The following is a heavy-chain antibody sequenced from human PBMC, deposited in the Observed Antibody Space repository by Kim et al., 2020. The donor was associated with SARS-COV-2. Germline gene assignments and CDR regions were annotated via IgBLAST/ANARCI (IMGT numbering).Heavy chain of an antibody. V-gene: IGHV3-33*06. CDR1: GFTFSSYA. CDR3: AKGTHDYCDY. CDR2: IWYDGSNK. J-gene: IGHJ4*02. Sequence: GGSLRLSCAASGFTFSSYAMHWVRQAPGKGLEWVAVIWYDGSNKYYADSVKGRFTISRDNSKNTLYLQMNSLRAEDTAVYYCAKGTHDYCDYWGQGTLVTVSS.